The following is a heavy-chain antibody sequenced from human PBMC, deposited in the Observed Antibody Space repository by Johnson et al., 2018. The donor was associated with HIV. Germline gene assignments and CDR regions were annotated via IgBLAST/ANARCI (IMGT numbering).Heavy chain of an antibody. CDR2: ISYDGSNK. D-gene: IGHD3-22*01. Sequence: QVQLVESGGGVVQPGRSLRLSCAASGFTFSSYAMHWVRQAPGKRLEWVALISYDGSNKYYPDSVKCRFTISRDNSKNTLYLQMNSLRAEDTAVYYCAATYYYDSSGSRYPFDIWGQGTMVTVSS. V-gene: IGHV3-30*04. CDR3: AATYYYDSSGSRYPFDI. CDR1: GFTFSSYA. J-gene: IGHJ3*02.